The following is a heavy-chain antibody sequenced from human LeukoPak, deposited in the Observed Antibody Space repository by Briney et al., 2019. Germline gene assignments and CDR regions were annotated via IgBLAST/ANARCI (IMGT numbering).Heavy chain of an antibody. CDR3: ARGGVDYYGSGTYYLMYYFDY. V-gene: IGHV3-23*01. Sequence: KSGGSLRLSCAASGFTFSSYEMNWVRQAPGKGLEWVSGISGSGGATYYADSVKGRFTISRDDPHNTLYLQMNSLRAEDTAVYFCARGGVDYYGSGTYYLMYYFDYWGQGALVTVSS. CDR1: GFTFSSYE. D-gene: IGHD3-10*01. CDR2: ISGSGGAT. J-gene: IGHJ4*02.